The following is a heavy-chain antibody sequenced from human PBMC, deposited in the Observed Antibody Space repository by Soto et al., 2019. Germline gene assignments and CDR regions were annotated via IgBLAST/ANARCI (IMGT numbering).Heavy chain of an antibody. Sequence: GGSLRLSCAASGFTFSSFDMNWVRQAPGKGLEWVSCITSSGSNLYYADSVKGRFTISRDNAKNSLYLQMNSLRVEDTAVYYCTRDRWIPDYWGRGTPVTVSS. CDR2: ITSSGSNL. V-gene: IGHV3-48*03. J-gene: IGHJ4*02. CDR3: TRDRWIPDY. CDR1: GFTFSSFD. D-gene: IGHD5-18*01.